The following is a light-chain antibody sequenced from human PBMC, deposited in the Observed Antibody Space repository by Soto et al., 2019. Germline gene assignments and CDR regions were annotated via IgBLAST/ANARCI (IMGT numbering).Light chain of an antibody. CDR1: QGITSW. V-gene: IGKV1-12*01. Sequence: DLQMTQSPSFMSASLGDSVTIXXRASQGITSWLAWYQQKPGKAPKLXIYAASTLQGGVPSRFSGSGAGTEFTLTISSLQPEDFATYYCQQATSFPRTFGQGTKVDIK. CDR2: AAS. CDR3: QQATSFPRT. J-gene: IGKJ1*01.